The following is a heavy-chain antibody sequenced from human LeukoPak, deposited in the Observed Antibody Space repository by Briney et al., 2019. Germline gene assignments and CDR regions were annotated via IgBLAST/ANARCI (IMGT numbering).Heavy chain of an antibody. J-gene: IGHJ1*01. CDR1: EFGFSDST. Sequence: GGSLRLSCVASEFGFSDSTMSWVRQAAGKGLEWVAKMKEDGSDEKYVDSVKGRFTISRDNAKNSLYLQMSSLRPEDTAVYFCVVGGAGGGYFPNWGQGSLVIVSS. V-gene: IGHV3-7*01. CDR3: VVGGAGGGYFPN. D-gene: IGHD3-16*01. CDR2: MKEDGSDE.